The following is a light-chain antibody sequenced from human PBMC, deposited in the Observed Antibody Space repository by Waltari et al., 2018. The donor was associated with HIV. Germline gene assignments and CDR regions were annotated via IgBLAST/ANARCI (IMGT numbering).Light chain of an antibody. CDR1: QSVRSRS. Sequence: EIVLTQSPGTLSSSPGERATLSCRASQSVRSRSLAWYQQRPGQAPRLLISGASSRATGIPDRFSGSGSGTDFSLTISRLEPEDFAVYYCQQYATSPRTIGQGTKVEIK. J-gene: IGKJ1*01. CDR3: QQYATSPRT. CDR2: GAS. V-gene: IGKV3-20*01.